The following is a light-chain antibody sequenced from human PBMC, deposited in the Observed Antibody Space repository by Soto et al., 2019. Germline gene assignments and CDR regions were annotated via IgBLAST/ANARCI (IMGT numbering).Light chain of an antibody. V-gene: IGLV2-14*03. CDR2: EVR. Sequence: QSALTQPASVSGSPGQSITISCTGTSSDVGAYDFVSWYQQHPDKAPKLMIYEVRNRPSGVSNRFSGSKSVNTATLTISGLQAEDEADYYCSSYTTSSTRVFGTGTKLPS. CDR3: SSYTTSSTRV. CDR1: SSDVGAYDF. J-gene: IGLJ1*01.